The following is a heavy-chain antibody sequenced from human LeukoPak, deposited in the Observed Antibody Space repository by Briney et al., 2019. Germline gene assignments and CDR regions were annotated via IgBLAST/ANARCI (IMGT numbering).Heavy chain of an antibody. CDR2: INHSGST. V-gene: IGHV4-34*01. D-gene: IGHD3-10*01. CDR3: ARGKIGGIYYGSGSYYWWFDP. J-gene: IGHJ5*02. CDR1: GGSFSGYY. Sequence: SETLSLTCAVYGGSFSGYYWSWIRQPPGKGLEWIGEINHSGSTNYNPSLKSRVTISVDTSKNQFSLKLSPVTAADTAVYYCARGKIGGIYYGSGSYYWWFDPWGQGTLVTVSS.